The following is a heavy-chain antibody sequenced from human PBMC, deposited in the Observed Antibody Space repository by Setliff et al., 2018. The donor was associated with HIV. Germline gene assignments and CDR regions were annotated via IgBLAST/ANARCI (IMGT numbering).Heavy chain of an antibody. CDR1: GGSISSGGYF. D-gene: IGHD2-2*01. CDR2: IYYSGST. CDR3: ARKVGGDFDY. J-gene: IGHJ4*02. V-gene: IGHV4-31*03. Sequence: PSETLSLTCTVSGGSISSGGYFWSWIRQLPGKGLEWIGYIYYSGSTNYNPSLKSRVTISVDTSKHQFSLKLNSMTAADTAVYFCARKVGGDFDYWGQGTLVTVSS.